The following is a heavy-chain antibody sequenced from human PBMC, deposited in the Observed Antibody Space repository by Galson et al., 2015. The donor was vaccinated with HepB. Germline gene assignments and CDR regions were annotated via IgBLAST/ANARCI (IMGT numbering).Heavy chain of an antibody. CDR2: ISAYNGNT. D-gene: IGHD5-12*01. CDR3: ARVHGFPEWLRWSQRQNYYYGMDV. V-gene: IGHV1-18*04. Sequence: SVKVSCKASGYTFTSYGISWVRQAPGQGLEWMGWISAYNGNTNYAQKLQGRVTMTTDTSTSTAYMELRSLRSDDTAVYYCARVHGFPEWLRWSQRQNYYYGMDVWGQGTTVTVSS. J-gene: IGHJ6*02. CDR1: GYTFTSYG.